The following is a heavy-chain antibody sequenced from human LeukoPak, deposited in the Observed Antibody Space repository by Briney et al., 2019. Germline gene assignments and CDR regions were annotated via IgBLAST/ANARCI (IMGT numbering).Heavy chain of an antibody. CDR2: ISYDGSNK. CDR3: ARDGWLWSGYYISYYFDY. CDR1: GFTLSSYA. D-gene: IGHD3-3*01. J-gene: IGHJ4*02. V-gene: IGHV3-30*04. Sequence: SLRLPYAPSGFTLSSYAMHWLRHPPWKALQAVRVISYDGSNKDYAASVKGRFTISRDNSKNTMYLKLNRLRGEDTAVYYCARDGWLWSGYYISYYFDYWGQGNLVTVSS.